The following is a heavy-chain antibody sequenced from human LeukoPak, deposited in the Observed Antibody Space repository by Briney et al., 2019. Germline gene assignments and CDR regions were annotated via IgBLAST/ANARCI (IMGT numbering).Heavy chain of an antibody. D-gene: IGHD3-10*01. CDR3: VRDRGELSYSHNY. J-gene: IGHJ4*02. Sequence: SETLSLTCTVSGGSISSYYWSWIRQPAGKGLEWIGRIYTSGSANYNPSLKSRVTISLDTSENQFSLRLSSVTAADTAVYYCVRDRGELSYSHNYWGQGTLVTVSS. V-gene: IGHV4-4*07. CDR1: GGSISSYY. CDR2: IYTSGSA.